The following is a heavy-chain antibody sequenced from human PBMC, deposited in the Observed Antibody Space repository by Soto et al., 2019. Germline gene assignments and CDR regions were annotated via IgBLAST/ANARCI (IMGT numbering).Heavy chain of an antibody. Sequence: GGSLRLSCAASGFTFSSYAMSWVRQAPGKGLEWVSAISGSGGSTYYADSVKGRFTISRDNSKNTLYLQMNSLRAEDTAVYYCAKDVYSSSWARNGPFDYWGQGTLVTVSS. V-gene: IGHV3-23*01. J-gene: IGHJ4*02. D-gene: IGHD6-13*01. CDR3: AKDVYSSSWARNGPFDY. CDR1: GFTFSSYA. CDR2: ISGSGGST.